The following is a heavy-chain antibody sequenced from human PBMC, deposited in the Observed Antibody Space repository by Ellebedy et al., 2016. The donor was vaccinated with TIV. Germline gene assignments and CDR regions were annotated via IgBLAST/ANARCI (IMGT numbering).Heavy chain of an antibody. CDR3: TRDRILGATSYGF. Sequence: PGGSLRLSCAGSGFSFSSYNMNWVRQAPGKGLEWVSYISSSSNNIYYADSVKGRFTISRDNAKNSLYLQMNSLRAEDTAVYYCTRDRILGATSYGFWGQGTLVTVSS. J-gene: IGHJ4*02. V-gene: IGHV3-21*01. D-gene: IGHD1-26*01. CDR2: ISSSSNNI. CDR1: GFSFSSYN.